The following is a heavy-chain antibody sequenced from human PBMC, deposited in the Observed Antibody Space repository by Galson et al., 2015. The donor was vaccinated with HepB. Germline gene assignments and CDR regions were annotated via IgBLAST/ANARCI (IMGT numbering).Heavy chain of an antibody. CDR1: GGSFSGYY. CDR3: ARASRGVHGYNYPYRSHTFDY. D-gene: IGHD5-24*01. Sequence: LSLTCAVYGGSFSGYYWSWIRQPPGKGLEWIGEINHSGSTNYNPSLKSRVTISVDTSKNQFSLKLSSVTAADTAVYYCARASRGVHGYNYPYRSHTFDYWGQGTLVTVSS. J-gene: IGHJ4*02. V-gene: IGHV4-34*01. CDR2: INHSGST.